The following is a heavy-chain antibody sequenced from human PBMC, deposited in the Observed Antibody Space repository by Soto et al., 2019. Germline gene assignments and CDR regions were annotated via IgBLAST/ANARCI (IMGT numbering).Heavy chain of an antibody. J-gene: IGHJ4*02. CDR2: INHSGST. V-gene: IGHV4-34*01. CDR3: AVCREQLVQVDY. CDR1: GGSFSGYY. D-gene: IGHD6-13*01. Sequence: QVRLQQWGAGLLKPSETLSLTCAVYGGSFSGYYWSWIRQPPGKGLEWIGEINHSGSTNYNPSLKSRVTISVDTSKNQFSLKLSSVTAADTAVYYCAVCREQLVQVDYWGQGTLVTVSS.